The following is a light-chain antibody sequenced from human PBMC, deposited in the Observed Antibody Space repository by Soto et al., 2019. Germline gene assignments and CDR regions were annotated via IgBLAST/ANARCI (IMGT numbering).Light chain of an antibody. CDR3: QQYNTWPT. CDR2: GAS. CDR1: QSVSSSY. V-gene: IGKV3D-15*01. Sequence: EIVLTQSPGTLSLSPGERATLSCSASQSVSSSYLAWYQQRPGQAPRLLIYGASTRATGIPARLSGSGSGTAFTLTISSPHPEDFAVYYCQQYNTWPTFGQGTRLEIK. J-gene: IGKJ5*01.